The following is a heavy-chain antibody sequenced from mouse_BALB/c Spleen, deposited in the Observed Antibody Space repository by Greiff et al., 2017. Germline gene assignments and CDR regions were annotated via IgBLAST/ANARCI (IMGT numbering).Heavy chain of an antibody. CDR2: IYPGSGNT. V-gene: IGHV1-63*01. J-gene: IGHJ3*01. Sequence: VQLQQSGAELVRPGTSVKISCKASGYAFTNYWLGWVKQRPGHGLEWIGDIYPGSGNTYYNEKFKGKATLTADKSSSTAYMQLSSLTSEDSAVYFCARAGGDYDVGFAYWGQGTLVTVSA. D-gene: IGHD2-4*01. CDR1: GYAFTNYW. CDR3: ARAGGDYDVGFAY.